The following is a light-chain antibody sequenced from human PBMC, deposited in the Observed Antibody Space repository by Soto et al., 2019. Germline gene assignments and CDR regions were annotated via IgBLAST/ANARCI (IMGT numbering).Light chain of an antibody. CDR1: QSISNW. CDR2: KAS. J-gene: IGKJ1*01. CDR3: QQYNTYRT. Sequence: DIPMTQSPSTLSASVGDRVTITCRASQSISNWLAWYQQKPGKAPNLLIYKASNLESGVPSRFSGSGYGTEFTLTISSLQPDDFATYYFQQYNTYRTFGQGTKVEI. V-gene: IGKV1-5*03.